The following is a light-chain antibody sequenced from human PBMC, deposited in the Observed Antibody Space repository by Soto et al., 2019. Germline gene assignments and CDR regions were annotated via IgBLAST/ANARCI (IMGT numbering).Light chain of an antibody. CDR2: DVS. J-gene: IGLJ3*02. V-gene: IGLV2-14*03. Sequence: QSALTQPASVSGSPGQSITISCTGTRGDVGGYNYVSWYQQHPGKAPKLLIYDVSNRPSRVSNRFSGSKSGNTASLTISGLQAEDEADYYCSSCTNTDALAFGGGTKLTVL. CDR1: RGDVGGYNY. CDR3: SSCTNTDALA.